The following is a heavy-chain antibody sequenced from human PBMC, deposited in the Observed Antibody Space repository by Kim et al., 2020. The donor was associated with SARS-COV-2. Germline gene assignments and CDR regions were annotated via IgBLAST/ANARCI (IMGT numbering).Heavy chain of an antibody. Sequence: GGSLRLSCAASGFNFSNYAMIWVRQAPGKGLEWVSATTASGASTYYADSVKGRFTISRDNSKNTLYLQMSSLRVDDTAVYYCAKPYGGGDWGQGTLVTVSS. D-gene: IGHD3-16*01. J-gene: IGHJ1*01. V-gene: IGHV3-23*01. CDR3: AKPYGGGD. CDR1: GFNFSNYA. CDR2: TTASGAST.